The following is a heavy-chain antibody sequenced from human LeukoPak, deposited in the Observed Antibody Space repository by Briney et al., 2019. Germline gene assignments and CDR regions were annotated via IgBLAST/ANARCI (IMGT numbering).Heavy chain of an antibody. J-gene: IGHJ2*01. V-gene: IGHV4-59*08. CDR3: ARRTGGSGPTRRYWYFDL. CDR1: GGSISSYY. D-gene: IGHD2-15*01. CDR2: IQNSGST. Sequence: PSETLSLTCTVSGGSISSYYWSWIRQPPGKGQEWIGYIQNSGSTNYNPSLKSRVTISVDTSKNQFSLKLSSVTAADTAVYYCARRTGGSGPTRRYWYFDLWGRGTLVTVSS.